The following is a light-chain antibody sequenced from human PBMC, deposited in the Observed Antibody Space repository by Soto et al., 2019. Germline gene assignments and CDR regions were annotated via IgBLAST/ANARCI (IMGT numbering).Light chain of an antibody. V-gene: IGKV1-5*01. CDR1: QSISSW. CDR3: QQYSSHDLLT. Sequence: DIQMTQSPATLSASVGDRVTITCRASQSISSWLAWYQEKPGRAPKLLIYDASTLESGVPSRFSGSGSGTEFTLIISSLQPDDFATYYCQQYSSHDLLTFGGGTKVDIK. CDR2: DAS. J-gene: IGKJ4*01.